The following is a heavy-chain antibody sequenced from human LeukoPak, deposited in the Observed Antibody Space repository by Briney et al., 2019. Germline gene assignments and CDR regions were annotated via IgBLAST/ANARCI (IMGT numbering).Heavy chain of an antibody. CDR1: GGSISSYY. J-gene: IGHJ4*02. V-gene: IGHV4-4*07. CDR2: IYPSGST. Sequence: PSETLSLPCTVSGGSISSYYWTWIRQPAGKGLEWIGRIYPSGSTNYNPSLKSRVTMSVDTSKNQFSLKLSSVTAADTAVFYLARTKRWQGRSVIWGGEATLAT. D-gene: IGHD3-16*02. CDR3: ARTKRWQGRSVIW.